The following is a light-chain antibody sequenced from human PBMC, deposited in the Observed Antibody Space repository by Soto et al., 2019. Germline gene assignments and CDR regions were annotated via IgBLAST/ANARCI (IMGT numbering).Light chain of an antibody. CDR1: QSVLSRSNKMNY. Sequence: DIVMTQSPDSLSVSLGERATINCKSSQSVLSRSNKMNYLAWYQQKPGQPPKLLIYWASTRESGVPDRFSGSGSGTDFTLTISSLQAEDVAVYYCQEYYTTLALTFGGGTKVELK. CDR3: QEYYTTLALT. V-gene: IGKV4-1*01. J-gene: IGKJ4*01. CDR2: WAS.